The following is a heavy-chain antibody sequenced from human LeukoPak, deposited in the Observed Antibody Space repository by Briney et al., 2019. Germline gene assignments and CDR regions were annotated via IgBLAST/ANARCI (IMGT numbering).Heavy chain of an antibody. CDR2: IKQDGSEK. V-gene: IGHV3-7*03. J-gene: IGHJ4*02. CDR1: GFTFSSYW. Sequence: PGGSLRLSCAASGFTFSSYWMSWVRQAPGKGLEWVANIKQDGSEKYYVDSVKGRFTISRDNAKSSLYLQMNSLRADDTAVYYCAKDQGGSGSDYVYWGQGTMVTVSS. D-gene: IGHD3-10*01. CDR3: AKDQGGSGSDYVY.